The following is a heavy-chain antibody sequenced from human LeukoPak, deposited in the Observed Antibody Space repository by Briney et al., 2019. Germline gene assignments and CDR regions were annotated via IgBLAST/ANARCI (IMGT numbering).Heavy chain of an antibody. CDR2: IHSSGST. CDR3: ARDIREVGESHYFDY. V-gene: IGHV4-59*01. J-gene: IGHJ4*02. CDR1: GFSITTYY. D-gene: IGHD1-26*01. Sequence: KPSETLSLTCTVSGFSITTYYWSWIRQSPGNGLEWIGQIHSSGSTTYNPSLKSRVTISVDTPKNQFSLHLSSVTAADTAVYYCARDIREVGESHYFDYWGQGTLVTVTS.